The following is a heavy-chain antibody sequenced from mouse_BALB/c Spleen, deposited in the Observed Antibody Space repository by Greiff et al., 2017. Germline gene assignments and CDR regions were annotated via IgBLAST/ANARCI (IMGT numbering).Heavy chain of an antibody. CDR2: IYPGSGNT. CDR1: GYTFTDYY. Sequence: VHLVESGAELARPGASVKLSCKASGYTFTDYYINWVKQRTGQGLEWIGEIYPGSGNTYYNEKFKGKATLTADKSSSTAYMQLSSLTSEDSAVYFCARGTQFAYWGQGTLVTVSA. CDR3: ARGTQFAY. V-gene: IGHV1-77*01. J-gene: IGHJ3*01. D-gene: IGHD3-3*01.